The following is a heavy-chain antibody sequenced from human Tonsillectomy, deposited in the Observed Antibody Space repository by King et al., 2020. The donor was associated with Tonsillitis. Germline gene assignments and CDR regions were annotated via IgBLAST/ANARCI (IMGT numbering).Heavy chain of an antibody. CDR1: GGSISSYY. CDR3: ARIXGRYSGYEYVDY. Sequence: QLQESGPGLVKPSETLSLTCTVSGGSISSYYWSWIRQPPGKGLEWIGYIYYSGSTNYNPSLKSRVTISVDTSKNQFSLKLSSVTAADTAVYYCARIXGRYSGYEYVDYWGXGTLVTVSS. D-gene: IGHD5-12*01. J-gene: IGHJ4*02. CDR2: IYYSGST. V-gene: IGHV4-59*01.